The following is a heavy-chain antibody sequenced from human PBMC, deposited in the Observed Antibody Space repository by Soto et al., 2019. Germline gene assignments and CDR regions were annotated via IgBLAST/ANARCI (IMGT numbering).Heavy chain of an antibody. CDR2: ISSSSYI. J-gene: IGHJ4*02. CDR1: GFTFSSYS. D-gene: IGHD6-13*01. Sequence: PGGSLRLSCAASGFTFSSYSMNWVRQAPGKGLEWVSSISSSSYIYYADSVKGRFTISRDNAKNSLYLQMNSLRAEDTAVYYCARDTLESIAATDYWGQGTLVTVSS. V-gene: IGHV3-21*01. CDR3: ARDTLESIAATDY.